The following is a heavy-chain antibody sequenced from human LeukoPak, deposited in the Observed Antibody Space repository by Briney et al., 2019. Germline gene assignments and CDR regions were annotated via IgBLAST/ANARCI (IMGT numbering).Heavy chain of an antibody. D-gene: IGHD2-15*01. CDR3: ARDQLEQRCSGGSCRDYYGMDV. CDR1: GGSISSGGYS. J-gene: IGHJ6*02. V-gene: IGHV4-30-2*01. CDR2: IYHSGTT. Sequence: SQTQSLTCAVSGGSISSGGYSWSWFRQPPGKGLEWIGYIYHSGTTYYNPSPKSRVTISVDRSKNQFSLKLSSVTAADTAVYYCARDQLEQRCSGGSCRDYYGMDVWGQGTTVTVSS.